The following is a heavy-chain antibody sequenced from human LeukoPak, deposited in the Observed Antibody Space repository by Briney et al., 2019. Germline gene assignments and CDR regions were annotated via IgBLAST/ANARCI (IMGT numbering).Heavy chain of an antibody. CDR1: GGSISSSSYY. J-gene: IGHJ3*02. D-gene: IGHD4-17*01. Sequence: SATLSLTCTVSGGSISSSSYYWAWIRQPPGKGLEWIGHIYYSGSIYYNPSLKSRVTMSVDRSKNQFSLKLSSVTAVDTAVYYCARKATTGPTKDAFDIWGQGTMVTVSS. CDR2: IYYSGSI. V-gene: IGHV4-39*07. CDR3: ARKATTGPTKDAFDI.